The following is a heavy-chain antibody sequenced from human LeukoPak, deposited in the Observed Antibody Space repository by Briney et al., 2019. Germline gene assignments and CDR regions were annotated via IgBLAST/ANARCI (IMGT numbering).Heavy chain of an antibody. D-gene: IGHD4-17*01. CDR1: GGSIRDYC. V-gene: IGHV4-34*01. J-gene: IGHJ2*01. CDR2: INHSGST. CDR3: ARVRTTVTTRASKNPRPGWYFDL. Sequence: SETLSLTCTVSGGSIRDYCWSWIRQPPGKGLEWIGEINHSGSTNYNPSLKSRVTISVDTSKNQFSLKLSSVTAADTAVYYCARVRTTVTTRASKNPRPGWYFDLWGRGTLVTVSS.